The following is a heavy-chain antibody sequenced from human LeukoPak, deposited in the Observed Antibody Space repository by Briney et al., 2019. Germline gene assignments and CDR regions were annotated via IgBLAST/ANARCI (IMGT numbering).Heavy chain of an antibody. V-gene: IGHV1-18*01. CDR2: ISAYNGNT. CDR1: GYTFTSYG. J-gene: IGHJ5*02. Sequence: ASVKVSCKASGYTFTSYGISWVRPAPGQGLEWMGWISAYNGNTNNAQKLQGRVAMTTDTSTSPAYMELRSLRADDTAVYYGARGGGSGYCSSTSCKIPWFDPWGQGTLVTVSS. CDR3: ARGGGSGYCSSTSCKIPWFDP. D-gene: IGHD2-2*01.